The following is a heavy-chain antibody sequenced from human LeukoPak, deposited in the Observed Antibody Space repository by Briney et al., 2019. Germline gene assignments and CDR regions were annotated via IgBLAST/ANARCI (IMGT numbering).Heavy chain of an antibody. Sequence: GASVKVSCKASGYTFTSYYMHWVRQAPGQGLEWMGIINPSGGSTSYAQKFQGRVAMTRDTSTSTVYMKLSSLRSEDTAVYYCARERIVATVFDYWGQGTLVTVSS. CDR1: GYTFTSYY. V-gene: IGHV1-46*01. CDR2: INPSGGST. J-gene: IGHJ4*02. CDR3: ARERIVATVFDY. D-gene: IGHD5-12*01.